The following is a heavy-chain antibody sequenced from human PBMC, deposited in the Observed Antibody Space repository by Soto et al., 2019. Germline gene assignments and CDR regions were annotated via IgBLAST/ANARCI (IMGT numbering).Heavy chain of an antibody. CDR2: ISYDGSNK. CDR3: AKGRIARVVVAPYDY. V-gene: IGHV3-30*18. CDR1: GFTFSSYG. D-gene: IGHD2-15*01. J-gene: IGHJ4*02. Sequence: QVQLVESGGGVVQPGRSLRLSCAASGFTFSSYGMHWVRQAPGKGLEWVAVISYDGSNKYYADSVKGRFTISRDNSKNTLYLQMNSLRAEDTAVYYCAKGRIARVVVAPYDYWGQGTLVTVSS.